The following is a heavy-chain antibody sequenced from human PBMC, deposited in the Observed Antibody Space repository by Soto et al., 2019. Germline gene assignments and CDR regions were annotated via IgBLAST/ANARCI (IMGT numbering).Heavy chain of an antibody. CDR1: GYRVYSNSPA. J-gene: IGHJ6*02. CDR3: ARGFEEWQLPNYYYGMDV. D-gene: IGHD1-26*01. CDR2: TYYRSKWYN. V-gene: IGHV6-1*01. Sequence: PPPTLSLTCPISGYRVYSNSPAWNGIRQSPSRGLEWLGRTYYRSKWYNDYAVSVKSRITINPDTSKNQFSLQLNSVTPEDTAVYYCARGFEEWQLPNYYYGMDVWGQGTTVTVSS.